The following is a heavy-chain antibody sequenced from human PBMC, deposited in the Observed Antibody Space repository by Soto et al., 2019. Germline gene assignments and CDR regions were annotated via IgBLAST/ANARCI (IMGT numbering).Heavy chain of an antibody. D-gene: IGHD2-21*01. V-gene: IGHV4-59*02. Sequence: SGSLSLTRSLSGGSVNNFHWGSIRQPPGKGLEWIGYNYKIGSTDYNPSRKSRVTISTDTTKSKFCLRLNSVAAADTAVSYLARALVPGTCYCFDIWRQRTMVTVSS. CDR3: ARALVPGTCYCFDI. CDR1: GGSVNNFH. CDR2: NYKIGST. J-gene: IGHJ3*02.